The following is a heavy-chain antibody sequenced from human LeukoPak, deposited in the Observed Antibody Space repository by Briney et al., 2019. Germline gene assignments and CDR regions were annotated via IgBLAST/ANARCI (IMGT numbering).Heavy chain of an antibody. J-gene: IGHJ4*02. CDR1: GGSISSSSFY. V-gene: IGHV4-39*01. Sequence: SETLSLTCTVSGGSISSSSFYWGWIRQPPGKGLEWIGTIYYSGSTYYNPSLKSRVTISLDTSKNQFSLKLSSVTAADTAVYYCANRGGYDFWSGAFDYWGQGTLVTVSS. CDR2: IYYSGST. D-gene: IGHD3-3*01. CDR3: ANRGGYDFWSGAFDY.